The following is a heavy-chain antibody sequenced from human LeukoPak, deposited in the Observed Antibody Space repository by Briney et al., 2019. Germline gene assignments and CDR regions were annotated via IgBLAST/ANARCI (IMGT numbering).Heavy chain of an antibody. D-gene: IGHD3-10*01. CDR2: ISSSSSYI. J-gene: IGHJ4*02. Sequence: PGGSLRLSCAASGFTFSSYNMNWVRQAPGKGLEWVSFISSSSSYIYYADSVKGRLTISRDNAKNSLYLQMNNLRAEDTAVYYCARDKYGSGSYSWSKRLDSWGQGTLVTVSS. CDR3: ARDKYGSGSYSWSKRLDS. V-gene: IGHV3-21*01. CDR1: GFTFSSYN.